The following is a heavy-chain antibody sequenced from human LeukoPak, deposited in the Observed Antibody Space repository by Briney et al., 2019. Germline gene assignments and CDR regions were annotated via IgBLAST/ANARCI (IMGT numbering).Heavy chain of an antibody. D-gene: IGHD3-10*01. CDR1: GYSFTAFY. V-gene: IGHV1-2*02. Sequence: GASVKVSCKTSGYSFTAFYIHWVRQAPGQGLEWMGWIDPRRGDTNYAQKFQGRVTITRDTSISTAYLDLSSLRSDDTAVYYCARDGDYGTGSYYRGCIDSWGQGTPVTVSP. CDR3: ARDGDYGTGSYYRGCIDS. CDR2: IDPRRGDT. J-gene: IGHJ4*02.